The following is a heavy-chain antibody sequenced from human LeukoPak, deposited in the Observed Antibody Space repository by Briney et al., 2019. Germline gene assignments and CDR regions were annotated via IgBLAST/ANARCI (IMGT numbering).Heavy chain of an antibody. D-gene: IGHD1-26*01. Sequence: GASVKVSCKASGGTFSSYAISWVRQAPGQGLEWMGGIIPIFGTANYAQKFQGRVTITADESTSTAYMELSSLRSEDTAVYYCAAGGSYHGYFQHWVQGTLVAVSS. J-gene: IGHJ1*01. CDR2: IIPIFGTA. CDR3: AAGGSYHGYFQH. CDR1: GGTFSSYA. V-gene: IGHV1-69*13.